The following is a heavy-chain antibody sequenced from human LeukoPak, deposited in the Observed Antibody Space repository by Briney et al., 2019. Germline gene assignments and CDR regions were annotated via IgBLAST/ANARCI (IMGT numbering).Heavy chain of an antibody. CDR1: GYSISSGYY. Sequence: SETLSLTCTVSGYSISSGYYWGWIRQPPGKGLEWIGSIYYSGSTYYNPSLKSRVTISVDTSKNQFSLKLSSVTAADTAVYYCARQDHYGSVSFDPWGQGTLVTVSS. CDR2: IYYSGST. V-gene: IGHV4-38-2*02. J-gene: IGHJ5*02. CDR3: ARQDHYGSVSFDP. D-gene: IGHD3-10*01.